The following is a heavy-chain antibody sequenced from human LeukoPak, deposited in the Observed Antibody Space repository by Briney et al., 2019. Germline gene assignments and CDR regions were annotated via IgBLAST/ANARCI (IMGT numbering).Heavy chain of an antibody. J-gene: IGHJ4*02. Sequence: SETLSLTCTVSGGSISSYYWSWIRQPPGKGLEWIGYIYYSGGTNDNPSLKSRVTISVDTSKNPYSLKLSSVTAADTAVYYCARHSIVGQWLVPFDYWGQGTLVT. CDR2: IYYSGGT. CDR3: ARHSIVGQWLVPFDY. D-gene: IGHD6-19*01. V-gene: IGHV4-59*08. CDR1: GGSISSYY.